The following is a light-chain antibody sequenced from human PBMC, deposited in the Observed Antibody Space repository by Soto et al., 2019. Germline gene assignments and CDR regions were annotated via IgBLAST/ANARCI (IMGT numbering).Light chain of an antibody. CDR3: QQRSNWVLT. Sequence: VLTQSPGTLSLSPGARATLSWSASQSVRNNYLAWYQQRPGQAPRLLIYGASSRATGIPDRFSGSGSGTDFTLTISSLEPEDVAVYYCQQRSNWVLTFGGGTKVDIK. CDR2: GAS. V-gene: IGKV3D-20*02. J-gene: IGKJ4*01. CDR1: QSVRNNY.